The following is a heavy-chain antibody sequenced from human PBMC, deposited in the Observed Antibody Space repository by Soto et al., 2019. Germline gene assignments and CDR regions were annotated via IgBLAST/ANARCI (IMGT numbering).Heavy chain of an antibody. J-gene: IGHJ4*02. Sequence: QVQLVESGGGVVQPGTSLTLSCAASGFIFSRDGMHWVRQAPGKGLEWVAVISYHGSDIYYADSVKGRFTISRDNSKNTVYLQMNSLRPEDTALYSWAKPKGADIPFDSWGQGTLVTVSS. CDR1: GFIFSRDG. CDR2: ISYHGSDI. CDR3: AKPKGADIPFDS. D-gene: IGHD3-9*01. V-gene: IGHV3-30*18.